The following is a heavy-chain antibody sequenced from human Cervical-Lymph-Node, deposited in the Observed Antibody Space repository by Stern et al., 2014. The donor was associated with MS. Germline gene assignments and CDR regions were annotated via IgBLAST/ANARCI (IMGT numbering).Heavy chain of an antibody. CDR1: RFTFSDYY. Sequence: VQLVESGGGLVKPGGSLRLSCAASRFTFSDYYMSWIRQAPGKGLEWVSYLSGSGTTTHYADSVKGRFTTSRDNAKNSLYLQMNSLRVEDTAMYYCVRVGSTVAAGILDYWGQGTLVTVSS. J-gene: IGHJ4*02. D-gene: IGHD6-13*01. CDR2: LSGSGTTT. V-gene: IGHV3-11*01. CDR3: VRVGSTVAAGILDY.